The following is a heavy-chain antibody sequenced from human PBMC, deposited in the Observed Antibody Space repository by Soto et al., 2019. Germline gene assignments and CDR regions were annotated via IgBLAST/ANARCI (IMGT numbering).Heavy chain of an antibody. CDR2: IWYDGSNK. D-gene: IGHD3-9*01. CDR3: ARGMDWLRNHNWFDP. Sequence: GGSLRLSCAASGFTFSSYGMHWVRQDPGKGLEWVAVIWYDGSNKYYADSVKGRFTISRDNSKNTLYLQMNSLRAEDTAVYYCARGMDWLRNHNWFDPWGQGTMVTVSS. CDR1: GFTFSSYG. J-gene: IGHJ5*02. V-gene: IGHV3-33*01.